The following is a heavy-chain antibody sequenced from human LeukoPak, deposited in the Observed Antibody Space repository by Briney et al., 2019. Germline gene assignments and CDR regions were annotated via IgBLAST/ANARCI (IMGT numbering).Heavy chain of an antibody. CDR3: ASGAVSIAVAVDY. Sequence: SETLSLTCTVSGGSISSYYWSWIRQPPGKGLEWIGYIYYSGSTNYNPSLKSRVTISVDTSKNQFSLKLSSVTAADTAVYYCASGAVSIAVAVDYWGQGTLVTVSS. CDR2: IYYSGST. V-gene: IGHV4-59*01. D-gene: IGHD6-19*01. J-gene: IGHJ4*02. CDR1: GGSISSYY.